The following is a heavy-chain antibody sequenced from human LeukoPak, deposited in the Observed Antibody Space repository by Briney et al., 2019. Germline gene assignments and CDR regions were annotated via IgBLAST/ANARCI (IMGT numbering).Heavy chain of an antibody. Sequence: SETLSLTCAVYGGSFSGYYWSWIRQPPGKGLEWIGEINHSGSTNYNPSLKSRVTISVATSKTQFSRKLSSVAAADTAVYYCARGGDTAAVNSNWFDPWGQGTLVTVSS. CDR2: INHSGST. D-gene: IGHD3-16*01. J-gene: IGHJ5*02. CDR3: ARGGDTAAVNSNWFDP. CDR1: GGSFSGYY. V-gene: IGHV4-34*01.